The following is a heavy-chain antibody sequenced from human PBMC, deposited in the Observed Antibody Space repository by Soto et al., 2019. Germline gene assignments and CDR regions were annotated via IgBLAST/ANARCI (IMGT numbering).Heavy chain of an antibody. Sequence: GASVKVSCKASGYTFTSYGISWVRQAPGQGLEWMGWISAYNGNTNYAQKLQGRVTMTTDTSTSTAYMELRSLRSDDTAVYYCARVGFLEWLLYDDGYYYYYGMDVWGQGTTVTVSS. V-gene: IGHV1-18*01. CDR2: ISAYNGNT. J-gene: IGHJ6*02. CDR1: GYTFTSYG. D-gene: IGHD3-3*02. CDR3: ARVGFLEWLLYDDGYYYYYGMDV.